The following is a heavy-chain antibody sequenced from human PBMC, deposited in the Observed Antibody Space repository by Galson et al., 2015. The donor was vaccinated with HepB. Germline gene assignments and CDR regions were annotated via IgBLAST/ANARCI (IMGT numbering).Heavy chain of an antibody. CDR1: GFTFSGSA. Sequence: SLRLSCAASGFTFSGSAMHWVRQASGKGLEWVGRIRSKANSYATAYAASVKGRFTISRDDSKNTAYLQMNSLKTEDTAVYYCTRERTEIVATIGVGYYYYYYMDVWGKGTTVTVSS. J-gene: IGHJ6*03. V-gene: IGHV3-73*01. CDR3: TRERTEIVATIGVGYYYYYYMDV. CDR2: IRSKANSYAT. D-gene: IGHD5-12*01.